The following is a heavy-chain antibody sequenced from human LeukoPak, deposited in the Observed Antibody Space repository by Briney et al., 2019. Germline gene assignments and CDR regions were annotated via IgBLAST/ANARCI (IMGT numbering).Heavy chain of an antibody. CDR3: AGMVYAICHYYYYYGMDV. J-gene: IGHJ6*02. CDR1: GFTVSSNY. D-gene: IGHD2-8*01. Sequence: GGSLRLSCAASGFTVSSNYMSWVRQAPGKGLEWVSVIYSGGSTYYADSVKGRFTISRDNSKNTLYLQMNSLRAEDTSVYYCAGMVYAICHYYYYYGMDVWGQGTTVTVSS. V-gene: IGHV3-66*01. CDR2: IYSGGST.